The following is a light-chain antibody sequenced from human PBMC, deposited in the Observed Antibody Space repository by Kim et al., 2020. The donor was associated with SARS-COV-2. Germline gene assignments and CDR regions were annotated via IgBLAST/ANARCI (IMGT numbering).Light chain of an antibody. Sequence: VSPGEKATRSCRASQSVDTNLSWYQQMPGQTPRLLIYGASTRATGIPARFSGSGSGTEFTLSISSLQSEDFAVYYCQQYDSWPLTFGQGTKV. CDR2: GAS. CDR1: QSVDTN. CDR3: QQYDSWPLT. J-gene: IGKJ1*01. V-gene: IGKV3-15*01.